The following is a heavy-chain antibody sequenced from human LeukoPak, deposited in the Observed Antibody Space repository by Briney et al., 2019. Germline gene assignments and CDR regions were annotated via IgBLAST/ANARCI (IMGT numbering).Heavy chain of an antibody. V-gene: IGHV3-30-3*01. CDR1: GFTFSTFA. CDR3: AKGVLRSGHGAYYMDV. J-gene: IGHJ6*03. D-gene: IGHD3-3*01. Sequence: PGRSLRLSCAASGFTFSTFAMQWGRQAPGKGLEGVAIISYDGSKKYYTDSVKGRFTISRDNSKNTLYLQMSSLRVEDTAVYYCAKGVLRSGHGAYYMDVWGKGTTVTVS. CDR2: ISYDGSKK.